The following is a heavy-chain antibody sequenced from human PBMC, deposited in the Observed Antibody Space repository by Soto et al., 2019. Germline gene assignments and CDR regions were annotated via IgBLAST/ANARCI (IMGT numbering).Heavy chain of an antibody. CDR3: ARDLRLDS. V-gene: IGHV4-31*03. D-gene: IGHD2-21*02. CDR2: IYQSGTP. J-gene: IGHJ4*02. Sequence: SETLSLTCTVSGGSISSGGYYWNWIRQYPGKGLERIAYIYQSGTPYYNPSLKSRATISIDRTKNQFSLMLDSVTAADTAVYYCARDLRLDSWGPGTLVTV. CDR1: GGSISSGGYY.